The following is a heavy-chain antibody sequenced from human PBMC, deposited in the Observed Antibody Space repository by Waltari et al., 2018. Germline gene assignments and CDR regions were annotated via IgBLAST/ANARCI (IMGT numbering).Heavy chain of an antibody. Sequence: QVQLQESGPGLVKPSKTLSLPCAVSNFSISNGYSWGWIRQPPGKGLEWIGSMYYRGTTYYNPSLKGRVTISVDTSKNNLFLNLNSVTAADTAVYYCARDVEGDGVLYGSPRRFDYWGQGILVTVSS. D-gene: IGHD3-10*01. CDR3: ARDVEGDGVLYGSPRRFDY. CDR2: MYYRGTT. J-gene: IGHJ4*02. CDR1: NFSISNGYS. V-gene: IGHV4-38-2*02.